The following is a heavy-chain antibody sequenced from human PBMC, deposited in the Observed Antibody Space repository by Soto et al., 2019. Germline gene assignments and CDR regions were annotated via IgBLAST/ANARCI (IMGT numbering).Heavy chain of an antibody. D-gene: IGHD6-6*01. CDR1: GYIFTSNH. V-gene: IGHV1-46*01. CDR3: ARAKQIGQYYFDS. J-gene: IGHJ4*02. Sequence: QVQLVQSGAEVKKPGASVKASCKASGYIFTSNHMHWVRQAPGQELEWMGIINPSDGSTIYAKKFQGRLTMTSDTSTSTLYMELSSLRSEDTAVYYCARAKQIGQYYFDSWGQGTLVSVSS. CDR2: INPSDGST.